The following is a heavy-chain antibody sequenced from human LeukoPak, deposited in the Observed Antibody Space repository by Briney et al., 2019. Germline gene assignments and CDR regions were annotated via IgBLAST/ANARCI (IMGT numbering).Heavy chain of an antibody. CDR3: ARDRIYYDTSGLNAFDI. J-gene: IGHJ3*02. Sequence: PSETLSLTCAVYGGSLNGHYWSWIRQSPGKGLEWIGEGSDIGGTKFNPSLKSRVSISADTSKNQFSLKLTSMTAADTAVYYCARDRIYYDTSGLNAFDIWGQGTMVTVSS. V-gene: IGHV4-34*01. CDR2: GSDIGGT. D-gene: IGHD3-22*01. CDR1: GGSLNGHY.